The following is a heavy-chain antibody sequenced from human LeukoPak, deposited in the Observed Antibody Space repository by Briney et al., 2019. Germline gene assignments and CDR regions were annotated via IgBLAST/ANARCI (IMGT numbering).Heavy chain of an antibody. CDR3: ARDRAFDVSTGYDAFDM. D-gene: IGHD3-9*01. V-gene: IGHV3-11*01. CDR1: GFTFSDYY. J-gene: IGHJ3*02. CDR2: ISSSGSNI. Sequence: GGSLRLSCAASGFTFSDYYISWIRQAPGKGLEWVSYISSSGSNIYYADSVKGRFTISRDNAKISVYLQMNSLRAEDTAVYSCARDRAFDVSTGYDAFDMWGQGTMVTVSS.